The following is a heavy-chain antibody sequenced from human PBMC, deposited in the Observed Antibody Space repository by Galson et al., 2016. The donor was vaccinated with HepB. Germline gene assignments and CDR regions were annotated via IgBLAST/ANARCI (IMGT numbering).Heavy chain of an antibody. CDR3: TRDSPGDSELDV. CDR2: TYYRSKWYN. Sequence: CAISGDSVSSNSAAWHWIRQSPSRGLEWLGRTYYRSKWYNDYTVSVKGRITINPDTSKNQFSLQLNSVTPEDTAVYYCTRDSPGDSELDVWGQGATVTVSS. CDR1: GDSVSSNSAA. V-gene: IGHV6-1*01. J-gene: IGHJ6*02. D-gene: IGHD2-21*02.